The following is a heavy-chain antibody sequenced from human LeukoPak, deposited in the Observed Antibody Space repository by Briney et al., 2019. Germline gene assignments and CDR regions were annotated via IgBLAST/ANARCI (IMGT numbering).Heavy chain of an antibody. D-gene: IGHD2-2*01. J-gene: IGHJ6*03. CDR3: ARAKDQPKESYYYYYMDV. CDR1: XYTFTNYG. CDR2: INPYNDNT. Sequence: XKTSXYTFTNYGISXVRQAPGQGLEWXGWINPYNDNTNYAQKLQGRVTITTDTSTSTAYIELRRLRSDDTAVYYCARAKDQPKESYYYYYMDVWGKGTTITVSS. V-gene: IGHV1-18*01.